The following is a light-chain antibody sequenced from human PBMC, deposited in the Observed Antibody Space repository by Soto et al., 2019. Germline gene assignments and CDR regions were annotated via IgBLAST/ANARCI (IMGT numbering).Light chain of an antibody. J-gene: IGLJ2*01. CDR2: DVS. Sequence: QSALTXPXSVSGSPGXXXXIXCTGTSSDVGGYNYVSWYQQHPGKAPKLXIYDVSNRXSGVSNRFSGSKSGXXAXXPLSGXXXEDXAXXXXSSYTSSXTLVF. CDR3: SSYTSSXTLV. CDR1: SSDVGGYNY. V-gene: IGLV2-14*01.